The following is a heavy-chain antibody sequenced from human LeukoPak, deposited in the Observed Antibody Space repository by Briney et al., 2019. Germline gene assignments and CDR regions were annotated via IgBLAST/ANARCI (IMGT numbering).Heavy chain of an antibody. D-gene: IGHD1-26*01. V-gene: IGHV4-31*03. CDR2: ILKTGST. CDR1: GVSISTGGYY. Sequence: SQTLSLTCTVSGVSISTGGYYWSWIRQLPGTGLEWIGYILKTGSTYYNPSLRSRITISVDTSKNQFSLNLTSVTAADTAVYYCARETSGIYSEYWGQGILVTASS. J-gene: IGHJ4*02. CDR3: ARETSGIYSEY.